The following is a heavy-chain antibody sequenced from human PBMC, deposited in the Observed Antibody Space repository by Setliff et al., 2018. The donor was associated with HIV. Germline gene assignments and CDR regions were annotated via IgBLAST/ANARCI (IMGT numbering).Heavy chain of an antibody. V-gene: IGHV4-4*09. Sequence: SETLSLTCTVSGGSISSYYWSWIRQPPGKGLEWIGYIYTSGSTNYNPSPKSRVTISLDTSKNQFSLKLTSVTAADTAVYYCARHSGVASPNWFDPWGQGTLVTVSS. CDR3: ARHSGVASPNWFDP. D-gene: IGHD3-10*01. CDR2: IYTSGST. CDR1: GGSISSYY. J-gene: IGHJ5*02.